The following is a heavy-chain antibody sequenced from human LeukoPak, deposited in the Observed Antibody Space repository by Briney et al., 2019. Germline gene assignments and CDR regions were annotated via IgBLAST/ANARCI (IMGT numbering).Heavy chain of an antibody. CDR2: IRSKAYGGTT. CDR1: GFTFGDYA. D-gene: IGHD6-13*01. J-gene: IGHJ4*02. CDR3: TREDIAAAAGLDY. V-gene: IGHV3-49*04. Sequence: PGRSLRLSCTASGFTFGDYAMSWVRQAPGKGLERVGFIRSKAYGGTTEYAASVKGRFTISRDDSKSIAYLQMNSLKTEDTAVYYCTREDIAAAAGLDYWGQGTLVTVSS.